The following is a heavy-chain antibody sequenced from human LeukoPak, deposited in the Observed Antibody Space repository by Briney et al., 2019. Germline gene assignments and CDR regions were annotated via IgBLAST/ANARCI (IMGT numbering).Heavy chain of an antibody. V-gene: IGHV3-48*03. Sequence: GGSLRLSCAASGFIFSSYEMNWVRQAPGKGLEWVSYISSSDSTISYADSVRDRFTISRDNAENSLYLQMNSLRAEDTAVYYCARDNDYGDPDYWGQGTLVTVSS. CDR2: ISSSDSTI. CDR3: ARDNDYGDPDY. CDR1: GFIFSSYE. D-gene: IGHD4-17*01. J-gene: IGHJ4*02.